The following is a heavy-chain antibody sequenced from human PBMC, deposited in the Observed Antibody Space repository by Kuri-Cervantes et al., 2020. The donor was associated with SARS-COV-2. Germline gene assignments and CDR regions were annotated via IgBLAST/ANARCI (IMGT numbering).Heavy chain of an antibody. D-gene: IGHD3-10*01. CDR2: ISAYNGNT. V-gene: IGHV1-18*04. J-gene: IGHJ4*02. Sequence: ASVTVSCKASGYTFTSYGISWVRQAPGQGLEWMGWISAYNGNTNYAQKLQGRVTMTTDTSTSTAYMVLRSLRSDDTAVYYCARDMGDRLLWFGELLYWGQGTLVTVSS. CDR3: ARDMGDRLLWFGELLY. CDR1: GYTFTSYG.